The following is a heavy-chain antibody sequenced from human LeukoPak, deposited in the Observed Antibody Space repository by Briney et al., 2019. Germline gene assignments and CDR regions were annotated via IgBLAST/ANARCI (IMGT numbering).Heavy chain of an antibody. Sequence: GGSLRLSCTASGFTFSNYWMHWVRQGPGKGLVLVSRIHSDGSSTTYADSVKGRFTISRDNAKNTLYLQMNSLRAEDTAVYYCARGNYYSMDVWGQGATVTVSS. CDR3: ARGNYYSMDV. V-gene: IGHV3-74*01. CDR2: IHSDGSST. CDR1: GFTFSNYW. J-gene: IGHJ6*02.